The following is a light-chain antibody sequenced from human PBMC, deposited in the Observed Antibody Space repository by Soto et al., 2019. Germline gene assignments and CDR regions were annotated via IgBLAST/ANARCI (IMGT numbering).Light chain of an antibody. V-gene: IGKV3-20*01. Sequence: EIVLTQSPGTLSLSPGERATLSCRASQNVSSSYLAWYQQKPGQAPRLLIYGASSRATGIPDRFSGSGSGTDFTLTISRLEPEDFAVYYCQQYGSLPPWTFGQGTKVDIK. CDR2: GAS. J-gene: IGKJ1*01. CDR1: QNVSSSY. CDR3: QQYGSLPPWT.